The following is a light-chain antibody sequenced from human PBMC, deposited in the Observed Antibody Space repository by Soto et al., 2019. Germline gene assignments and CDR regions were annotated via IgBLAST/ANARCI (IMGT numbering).Light chain of an antibody. Sequence: DIQLTQSPSFLSASVGDRVTVTYRASQSISNYLAWYQQKAGKAPKVLIYAASSLQSGVPSRFSGSKSGTEFTLTISSLHPEDFATYWCQQFNSYPITFGQGTKVEIK. CDR1: QSISNY. CDR2: AAS. V-gene: IGKV1-9*01. J-gene: IGKJ5*01. CDR3: QQFNSYPIT.